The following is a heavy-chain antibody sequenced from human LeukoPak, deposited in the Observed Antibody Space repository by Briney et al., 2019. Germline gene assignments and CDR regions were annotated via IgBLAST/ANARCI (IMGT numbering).Heavy chain of an antibody. CDR1: GGSISSGSYY. CDR2: IYTSGST. J-gene: IGHJ3*02. D-gene: IGHD1-26*01. V-gene: IGHV4-61*02. CDR3: ARDDSIYSGSHNAFDI. Sequence: PSESLPLTCTVSGGSISSGSYYWSWIRQPAGKGLEWIGRIYTSGSTNYNPSLKSRVTISVDTSKNQFSLKLSSVTAADTAVYYCARDDSIYSGSHNAFDIWGQGTMVTVSS.